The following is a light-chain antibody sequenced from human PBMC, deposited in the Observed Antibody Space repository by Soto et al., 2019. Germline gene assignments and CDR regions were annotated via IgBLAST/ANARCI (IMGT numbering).Light chain of an antibody. CDR3: QHQGT. J-gene: IGKJ1*01. V-gene: IGKV3-20*01. CDR1: QSVSSSY. CDR2: GTS. Sequence: EIVLKQSPGTLSLSPGERATLSCRASQSVSSSYLAWYQQKPGQTPRLLIYGTSSRATGIPDRFSGSGSGTDFTLTIIRLEPEDFAVYYCQHQGTFGQGTKVEIK.